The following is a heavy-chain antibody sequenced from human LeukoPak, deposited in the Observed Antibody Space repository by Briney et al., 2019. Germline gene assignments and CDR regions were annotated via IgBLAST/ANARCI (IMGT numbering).Heavy chain of an antibody. CDR1: RFTFSDYY. J-gene: IGHJ4*02. CDR2: ISGSGGST. CDR3: AKSYSGWFGYYFDY. D-gene: IGHD6-6*01. Sequence: GGSLRLSCAASRFTFSDYYMSWVRQAPGKGLEWVSGISGSGGSTYYADSVKGRFTISRDNSKNTLYLQMNSLRAEDTAVYYRAKSYSGWFGYYFDYWGQGILVTVSS. V-gene: IGHV3-23*01.